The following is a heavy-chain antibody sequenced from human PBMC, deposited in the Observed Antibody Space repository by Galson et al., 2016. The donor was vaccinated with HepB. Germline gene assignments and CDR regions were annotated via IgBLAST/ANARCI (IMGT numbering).Heavy chain of an antibody. V-gene: IGHV4-4*07. CDR3: ARVAVSSGWF. D-gene: IGHD6-19*01. CDR2: LYTSGTLT. J-gene: IGHJ4*02. Sequence: LYTSGTLTIYNPSLKSRVTMSIDTSKNQFSLNLTSVTAADTAVYYCARVAVSSGWFWGQGILVTVSS.